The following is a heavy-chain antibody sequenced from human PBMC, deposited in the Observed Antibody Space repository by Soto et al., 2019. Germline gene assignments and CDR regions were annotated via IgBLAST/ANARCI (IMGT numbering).Heavy chain of an antibody. CDR1: GFTVSTKY. D-gene: IGHD3-16*01. Sequence: EVQLVESGGGLVQPGGSLRLSCAASGFTVSTKYMSWVRQAPGKELEWVSVIYSGGSTFYADSVRGRFTISRDNSKNTVNLQMNSLRAEDTAVYYCARDPWAADYWGHGTLVTVSS. J-gene: IGHJ4*01. CDR2: IYSGGST. CDR3: ARDPWAADY. V-gene: IGHV3-66*01.